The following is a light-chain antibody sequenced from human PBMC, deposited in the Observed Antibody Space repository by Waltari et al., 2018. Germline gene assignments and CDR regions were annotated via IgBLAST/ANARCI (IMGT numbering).Light chain of an antibody. CDR3: MQALQTPGT. V-gene: IGKV2-28*01. CDR1: QSLLHSNGYNY. CDR2: LGS. J-gene: IGKJ4*01. Sequence: DIVMTQSPLSLPVTPGEPASISCRSSQSLLHSNGYNYLDCYLQKPGHAPQLLIYLGSTRASGVPDRFSGSGSGTDFTLKISRVEAEDVGVYYCMQALQTPGTFGGGTKVEIK.